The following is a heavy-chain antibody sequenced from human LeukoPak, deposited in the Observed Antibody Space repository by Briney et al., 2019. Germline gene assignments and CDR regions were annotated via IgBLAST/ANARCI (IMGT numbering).Heavy chain of an antibody. J-gene: IGHJ4*02. D-gene: IGHD7-27*01. V-gene: IGHV1-8*01. CDR1: GYTFVSYD. CDR3: TRGPPNWGYDF. Sequence: ASVTVSCKASGYTFVSYDINWVRQATGQGPEWMGWMSPKSGNTCYAQKFQGRVTMTRDTSINTAYMEVSGLISEDTAVYYCTRGPPNWGYDFWGQGTLVTVSS. CDR2: MSPKSGNT.